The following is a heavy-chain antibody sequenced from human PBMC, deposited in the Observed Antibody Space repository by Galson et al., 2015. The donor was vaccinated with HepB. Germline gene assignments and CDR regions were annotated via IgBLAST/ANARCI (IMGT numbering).Heavy chain of an antibody. CDR2: IIPILGIA. D-gene: IGHD3-3*01. V-gene: IGHV1-69*04. CDR3: AREITIVGVGYRAFDI. Sequence: QSGAEVKKPGESLRISCKASGGTFSSYAISWVRQAPGQGLEWMGRIIPILGIANYAQKFQGRVTITADKSTSTAYMELSSLRSEDTAVYYCAREITIVGVGYRAFDIWGQGTMVTVSS. J-gene: IGHJ3*02. CDR1: GGTFSSYA.